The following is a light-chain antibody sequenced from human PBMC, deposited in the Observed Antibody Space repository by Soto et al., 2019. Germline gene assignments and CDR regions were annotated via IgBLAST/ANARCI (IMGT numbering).Light chain of an antibody. J-gene: IGLJ1*01. CDR2: DVS. V-gene: IGLV2-14*03. CDR1: SSDVGSYNS. Sequence: QPVLAQPASVSGSPRQSRSISCTGTSSDVGSYNSVSWYQQYPGKAPTLMIHDVSNRPSGVSNRFSGSKSGNTASLTISGLQAEDEADYYCSSFTSSSSYVFGSGTKVTVL. CDR3: SSFTSSSSYV.